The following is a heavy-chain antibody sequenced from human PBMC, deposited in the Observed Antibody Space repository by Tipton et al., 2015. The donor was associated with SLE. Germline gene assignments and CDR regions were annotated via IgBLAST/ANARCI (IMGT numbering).Heavy chain of an antibody. D-gene: IGHD6-13*01. J-gene: IGHJ3*02. CDR1: GYSISSGYY. V-gene: IGHV4-38-2*02. Sequence: TLSLTCTVSGYSISSGYYWGWIRQPPGKGLEWIGSIYHSGSTYYNPSLKSRVTISVDTSKNQFSLKLSSVTAADTAVYYCARGPIKQQLVPLDIWGQGTMVTVSS. CDR3: ARGPIKQQLVPLDI. CDR2: IYHSGST.